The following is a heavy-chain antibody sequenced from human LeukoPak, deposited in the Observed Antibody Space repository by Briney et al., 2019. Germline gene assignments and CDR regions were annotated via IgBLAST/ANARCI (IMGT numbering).Heavy chain of an antibody. J-gene: IGHJ4*02. CDR1: GFTFSSYG. D-gene: IGHD3-10*01. V-gene: IGHV3-30*18. CDR2: ISYDGSKK. Sequence: GGSLRLSCAASGFTFSSYGMHWVRQAPGKGLEWVAVISYDGSKKYYADSGKGRFTISRDNSKNRLYLKMKSQGAEAPGVYSCAKDYNSWGQGTLVTVSS. CDR3: AKDYNS.